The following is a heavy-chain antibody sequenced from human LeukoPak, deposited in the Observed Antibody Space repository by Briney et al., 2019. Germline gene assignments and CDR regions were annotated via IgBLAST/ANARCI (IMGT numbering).Heavy chain of an antibody. J-gene: IGHJ3*02. CDR1: RYTFTNYY. V-gene: IGHV1-18*04. Sequence: GASVKVSCKASRYTFTNYYMHWVRQAPGQGLEWMGWISAYTDNTHSAQNLQGRVTMTTDRSTNTAYMELRSLRSDDTAVYYCARDLAIEDGDYSFTHNAFDIWGQGTMVTVSS. CDR3: ARDLAIEDGDYSFTHNAFDI. D-gene: IGHD4-17*01. CDR2: ISAYTDNT.